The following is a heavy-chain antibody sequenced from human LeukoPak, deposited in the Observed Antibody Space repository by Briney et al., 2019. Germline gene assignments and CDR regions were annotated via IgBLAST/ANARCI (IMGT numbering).Heavy chain of an antibody. CDR3: AREPWGFDYYMDV. D-gene: IGHD7-27*01. V-gene: IGHV1-8*03. Sequence: ASVKVSCKASGYTFTGYYMHWVRQAPGQGLEWMGWMNPNSGNTGYAQKFQGRVTITRNTSISTAYMELSSLRSEDTAVYYCAREPWGFDYYMDVWGKGTTVTVSS. CDR1: GYTFTGYY. CDR2: MNPNSGNT. J-gene: IGHJ6*03.